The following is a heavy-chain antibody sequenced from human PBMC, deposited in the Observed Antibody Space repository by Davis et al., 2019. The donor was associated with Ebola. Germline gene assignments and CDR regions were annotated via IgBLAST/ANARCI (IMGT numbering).Heavy chain of an antibody. Sequence: PSETLSLTCAVYGGSFSGYYWSWIRQPPGKGLEWIGEINHSGSTNYNPSLKSRVTISVDTSKNQFSLNLSSVTAADTAVYYCARKGSSSWYLQSYNWFDPWGQGTQVTVSS. D-gene: IGHD6-13*01. V-gene: IGHV4-34*01. J-gene: IGHJ5*02. CDR3: ARKGSSSWYLQSYNWFDP. CDR2: INHSGST. CDR1: GGSFSGYY.